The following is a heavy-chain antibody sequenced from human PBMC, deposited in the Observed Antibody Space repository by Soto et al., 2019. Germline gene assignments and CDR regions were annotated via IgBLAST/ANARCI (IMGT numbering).Heavy chain of an antibody. J-gene: IGHJ1*01. CDR2: TYYRSKWYN. V-gene: IGHV6-1*01. Sequence: KQSQTLSLPCAISGDSVSSNSGAWNWIRQSPSRGLEWLGRTYYRSKWYNDYAVSVKSRITINADTSKNQFSLHLNSVTPEDTAVYYCARALAGTIQHWGQGTLVTVSS. D-gene: IGHD6-19*01. CDR3: ARALAGTIQH. CDR1: GDSVSSNSGA.